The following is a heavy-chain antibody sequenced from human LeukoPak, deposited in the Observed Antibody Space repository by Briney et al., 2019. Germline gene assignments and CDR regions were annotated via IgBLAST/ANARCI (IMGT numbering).Heavy chain of an antibody. J-gene: IGHJ4*02. Sequence: ASVKVSCKASGYTFTSYDINWVRQATGQGLEWMGWMNPNGGNTGYAQKFQGRVTITRNTSISTAYMELSSLRSEDTAVYYCARGPPLYYYGSGSYDGDGSDYRGQGTLVTVSS. CDR3: ARGPPLYYYGSGSYDGDGSDY. D-gene: IGHD3-10*01. CDR2: MNPNGGNT. V-gene: IGHV1-8*03. CDR1: GYTFTSYD.